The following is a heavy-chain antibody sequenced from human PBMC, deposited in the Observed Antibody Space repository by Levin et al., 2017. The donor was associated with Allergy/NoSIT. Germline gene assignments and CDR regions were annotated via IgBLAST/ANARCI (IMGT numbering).Heavy chain of an antibody. D-gene: IGHD3-3*01. CDR1: GFTFSSYE. CDR3: ARQLGNFWSGYNYFDY. CDR2: ISSTGSTI. Sequence: TGESLKISCAASGFTFSSYEMNWVRRAPGKGLEWVSYISSTGSTIYSADSVKGRFTISRDNAKNSLYLHMNSLRAEATAVYYCARQLGNFWSGYNYFDYWGQGTLVTVSS. V-gene: IGHV3-48*03. J-gene: IGHJ4*02.